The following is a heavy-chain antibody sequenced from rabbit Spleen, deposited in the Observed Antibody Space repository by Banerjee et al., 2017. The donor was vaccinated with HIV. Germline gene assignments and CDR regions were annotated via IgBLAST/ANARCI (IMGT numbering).Heavy chain of an antibody. D-gene: IGHD1-1*01. CDR2: IDIGSSGFT. Sequence: QSLEESGGDLVKPGASLTLTCTASGVSFSSSSYMCWVRLAPGKGLEWIACIDIGSSGFTYFASWAKGRFTISKTSSTTVTLQMTRLTAADTATYFCARDTSSSFSSYGMDLWGQGTLVTVS. CDR3: ARDTSSSFSSYGMDL. CDR1: GVSFSSSSY. J-gene: IGHJ6*01. V-gene: IGHV1S40*01.